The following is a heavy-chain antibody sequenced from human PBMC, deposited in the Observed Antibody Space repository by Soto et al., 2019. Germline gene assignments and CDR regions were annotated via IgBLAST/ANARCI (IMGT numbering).Heavy chain of an antibody. V-gene: IGHV3-23*01. D-gene: IGHD2-15*01. CDR1: GFTFSSYA. CDR3: AKDRYCSGGSCLYYYYYMDV. Sequence: GGSLRLSCAASGFTFSSYAMSWVRQAPGKGLEWVSAISGSGGSTYYADSVKGRLTISRDNSKNTLYLQMNSLRAEDTAVYYCAKDRYCSGGSCLYYYYYMDVWGKGTTVTVSS. J-gene: IGHJ6*03. CDR2: ISGSGGST.